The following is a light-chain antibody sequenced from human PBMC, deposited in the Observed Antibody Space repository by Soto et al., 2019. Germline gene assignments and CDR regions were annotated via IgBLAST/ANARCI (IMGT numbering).Light chain of an antibody. J-gene: IGKJ1*01. CDR2: DAS. V-gene: IGKV3-11*01. CDR3: YQRSNRPVT. CDR1: QSVSSY. Sequence: EIVLTQSPATLSLSPGERATLSCRASQSVSSYLAWYQQKPGQAPRLLVYDASNRATGIPARFSGSGSGTNFTLTISSLGPGDFAVYYWYQRSNRPVTFGRGTKVYIK.